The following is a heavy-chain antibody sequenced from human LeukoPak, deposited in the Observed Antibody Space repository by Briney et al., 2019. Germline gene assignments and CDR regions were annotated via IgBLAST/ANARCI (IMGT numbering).Heavy chain of an antibody. CDR2: IKQDGSEK. J-gene: IGHJ4*02. D-gene: IGHD3-22*01. Sequence: GGSLRLSCAASGFTFSSYSMNWVRQAPGKGLEWVANIKQDGSEKYYVDSVKGRFTMSKDNAKNSLYLQMNSLRAEDTAVYYCARIHSSGVDYWGQGTLVTVSS. V-gene: IGHV3-7*01. CDR3: ARIHSSGVDY. CDR1: GFTFSSYS.